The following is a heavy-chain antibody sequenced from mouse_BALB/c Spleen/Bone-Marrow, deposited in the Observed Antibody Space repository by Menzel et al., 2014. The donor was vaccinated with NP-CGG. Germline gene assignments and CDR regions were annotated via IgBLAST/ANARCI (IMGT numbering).Heavy chain of an antibody. V-gene: IGHV5-6-3*01. CDR1: GFTFSSYG. CDR2: INSNGGST. J-gene: IGHJ3*01. CDR3: GRDNYYDYDGFAY. D-gene: IGHD2-4*01. Sequence: EVQLVESGGGLVQPGGSLKISCAASGFTFSSYGMSWVRQTPDKRLDLVATINSNGGSTYYPDSVKGRFTISRDNANNTLYLQMSSLKSEDTAMYYCGRDNYYDYDGFAYWGQGTLVTVSA.